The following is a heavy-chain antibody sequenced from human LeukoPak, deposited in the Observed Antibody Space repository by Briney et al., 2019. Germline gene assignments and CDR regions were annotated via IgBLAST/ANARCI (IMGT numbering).Heavy chain of an antibody. V-gene: IGHV3-33*06. Sequence: GGSLRLSCAASGFTFSHYGFHWVRQAPGKGLEWVAVIWSDGTNKYYGDSVKGRFMIYRDDSQNTVYLQMNSLRAEDTAVYYRSKDAQRGFDYSNSLEYWGQGSLVTVSS. J-gene: IGHJ4*02. CDR1: GFTFSHYG. CDR3: SKDAQRGFDYSNSLEY. D-gene: IGHD4-11*01. CDR2: IWSDGTNK.